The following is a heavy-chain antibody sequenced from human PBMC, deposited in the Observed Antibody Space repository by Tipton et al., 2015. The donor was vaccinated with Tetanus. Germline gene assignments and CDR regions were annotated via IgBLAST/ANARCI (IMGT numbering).Heavy chain of an antibody. CDR3: ARALKQGANWFDP. V-gene: IGHV4-61*02. CDR1: GGSISDKKYY. J-gene: IGHJ5*02. Sequence: TLSLTCTVSGGSISDKKYYWGWIRQPAGKGLEWIGRIYSSGTTNYDPSLRGRVTMSIDTSKNRFSLKLDSVTAADTAIYYCARALKQGANWFDPWGQGTLVTVSS. D-gene: IGHD3-16*01. CDR2: IYSSGTT.